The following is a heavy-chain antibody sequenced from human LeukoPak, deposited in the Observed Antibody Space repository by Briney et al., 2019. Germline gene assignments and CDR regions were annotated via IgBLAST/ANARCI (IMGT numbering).Heavy chain of an antibody. J-gene: IGHJ4*02. Sequence: GGSLRLSCAASGFTFSSYGMHWVRQAPGKGLEWVAFIRYDGSNKYYADSVKGRFTISRDNSKNTLYLQMNSLRAEDTAVYYCAKDHDSGSSLESPFDYWGQGTLVTVSS. CDR2: IRYDGSNK. CDR1: GFTFSSYG. CDR3: AKDHDSGSSLESPFDY. V-gene: IGHV3-30*02. D-gene: IGHD1-26*01.